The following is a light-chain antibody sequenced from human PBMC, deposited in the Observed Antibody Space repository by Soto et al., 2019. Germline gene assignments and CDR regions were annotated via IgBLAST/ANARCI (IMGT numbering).Light chain of an antibody. CDR1: SSDVGGYNY. CDR2: DVS. J-gene: IGLJ1*01. Sequence: QSALAQPASVSGSPGQSITISCAGTSSDVGGYNYVSWYQHHPGKAPKLMIYDVSNRPSGVSNRFYGSKSGNTASLTISGLQAEDEADYYCNSYTSSSTFVFGTGTKLTVL. CDR3: NSYTSSSTFV. V-gene: IGLV2-14*03.